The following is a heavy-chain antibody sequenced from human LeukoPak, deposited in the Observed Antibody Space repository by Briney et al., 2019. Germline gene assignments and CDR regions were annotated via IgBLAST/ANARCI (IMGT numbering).Heavy chain of an antibody. Sequence: GSSVKVSCKASGGTFSSYAISWVRQAPGQGLEWMGGIIPIFGTANYAQKFQGRVTITTDESTSTAYMELSSLRSDDTAVYYCARIPAYCSGGSCHDYWGQGTLVTVSS. CDR3: ARIPAYCSGGSCHDY. CDR2: IIPIFGTA. CDR1: GGTFSSYA. D-gene: IGHD2-15*01. J-gene: IGHJ4*02. V-gene: IGHV1-69*05.